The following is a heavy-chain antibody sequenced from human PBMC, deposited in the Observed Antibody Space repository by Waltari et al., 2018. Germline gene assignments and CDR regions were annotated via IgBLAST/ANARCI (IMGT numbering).Heavy chain of an antibody. CDR1: GSTFTSYE. Sequence: QGQLVQSGAEVKKPGASVKVSCKAPGSTFTSYEIHWLRQATGQGLEWMGWMNPNSGNTGYAQKFQGRVTMTRNTSISTAYMELSSLRSEDTAVYYCARGKGYSGYALHWGQGTLVTVSS. V-gene: IGHV1-8*01. D-gene: IGHD5-12*01. CDR2: MNPNSGNT. CDR3: ARGKGYSGYALH. J-gene: IGHJ4*02.